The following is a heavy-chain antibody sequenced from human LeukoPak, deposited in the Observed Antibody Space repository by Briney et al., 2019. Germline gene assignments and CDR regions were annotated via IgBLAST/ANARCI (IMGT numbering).Heavy chain of an antibody. Sequence: PGRSLRLSCTASGFIFSSYGMHWVRQAPGKGLEGVAVIWHDGSNEYCADSVKGRFTISRDNSKNTLYLQMNSLRVEDTAVYYCARDRASSGHYLFDSWGQGTLVTVSS. D-gene: IGHD3-22*01. CDR2: IWHDGSNE. CDR3: ARDRASSGHYLFDS. V-gene: IGHV3-33*01. J-gene: IGHJ4*02. CDR1: GFIFSSYG.